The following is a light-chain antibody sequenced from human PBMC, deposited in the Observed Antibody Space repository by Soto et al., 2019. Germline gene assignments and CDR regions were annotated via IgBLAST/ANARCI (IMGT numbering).Light chain of an antibody. CDR2: DAF. J-gene: IGKJ5*01. V-gene: IGKV3-20*01. CDR1: QSVSSY. Sequence: EIALTQSPATLSLSPGERATLSCRASQSVSSYLAWYQQKPGQAPRLLIYDAFNRATGIPARFSGSGSGTDFTLTISRLEPEDFAVYYCQQYGSSPITFGQGTDWRL. CDR3: QQYGSSPIT.